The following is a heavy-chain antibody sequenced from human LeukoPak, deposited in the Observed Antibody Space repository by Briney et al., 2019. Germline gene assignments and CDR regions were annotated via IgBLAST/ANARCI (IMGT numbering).Heavy chain of an antibody. CDR1: GFTFSSYS. CDR2: ISRDSDYM. V-gene: IGHV3-21*01. J-gene: IGHJ2*01. D-gene: IGHD2-8*01. Sequence: GGSLRLSCAASGFTFSSYSMNWVRQAPGKGLEWVSSISRDSDYMYYIDSLKGRFTISRDNARNSLYLQMNSLRAEDTAVYYCARDPQILMVYAGHVGYIDLWGRGTLVTVAS. CDR3: ARDPQILMVYAGHVGYIDL.